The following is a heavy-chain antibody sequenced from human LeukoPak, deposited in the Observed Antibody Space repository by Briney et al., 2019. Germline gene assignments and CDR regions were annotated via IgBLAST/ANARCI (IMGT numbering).Heavy chain of an antibody. CDR2: IYYSGST. V-gene: IGHV4-39*07. CDR3: ARVHLIVVVPAATNNWFDP. CDR1: GGSISSSSYY. Sequence: SETLSLTCTVSGGSISSSSYYWGWIRQPPGKGLEWIGSIYYSGSTYYNPSLKSRVTISVDTSKNQFSLKLSSVTAADTAVYYCARVHLIVVVPAATNNWFDPWGQGTLVTVSS. D-gene: IGHD2-2*01. J-gene: IGHJ5*02.